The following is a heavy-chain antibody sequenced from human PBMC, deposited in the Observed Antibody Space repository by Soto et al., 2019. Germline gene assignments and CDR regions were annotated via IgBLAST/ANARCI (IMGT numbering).Heavy chain of an antibody. CDR1: GFTFSSYA. CDR2: ISYDGSNK. D-gene: IGHD3-22*01. J-gene: IGHJ4*02. Sequence: QVQLVESGGGVVQPGRSLRLSCAASGFTFSSYAMHWVRQAPGKGLEWVAVISYDGSNKYYADSVKGRFTISRDNSKNTLYLQMNSLRAEDTAVYYCARDTLYYDSSGYLAQEHDYWGQGTLVTVSS. CDR3: ARDTLYYDSSGYLAQEHDY. V-gene: IGHV3-30-3*01.